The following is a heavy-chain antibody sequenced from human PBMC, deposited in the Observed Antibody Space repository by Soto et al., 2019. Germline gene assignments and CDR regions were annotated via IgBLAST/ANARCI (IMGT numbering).Heavy chain of an antibody. D-gene: IGHD3-3*01. J-gene: IGHJ6*03. CDR3: ARGPSGFSSYYMDV. CDR1: GETFSPYD. CDR2: MSPDSGNT. V-gene: IGHV1-8*02. Sequence: GGPVEVSCKGLGETFSPYDIKWGGQGTGQGPEWMGWMSPDSGNTGYAQKFQGRVTMTRNTSISTAYMELSSLTSEDTAVYYCARGPSGFSSYYMDVWGKGATVTVSS.